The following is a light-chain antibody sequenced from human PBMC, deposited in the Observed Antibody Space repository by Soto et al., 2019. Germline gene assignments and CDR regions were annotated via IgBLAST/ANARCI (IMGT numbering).Light chain of an antibody. J-gene: IGLJ3*02. CDR2: RND. CDR3: VVWDDSLNAVV. V-gene: IGLV1-44*01. CDR1: SSNIGSNT. Sequence: QSVVTQPPSASAPPGQSVTISCSGRSSNIGSNTVNWCQQVPGEAPKLLIYRNDQRSPGVPDRFSGSKSGTSASLAIDGLQSEDEDDYYCVVWDDSLNAVVFGGGTKLTVL.